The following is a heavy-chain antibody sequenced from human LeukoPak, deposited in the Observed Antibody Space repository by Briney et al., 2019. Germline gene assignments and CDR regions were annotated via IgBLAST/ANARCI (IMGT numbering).Heavy chain of an antibody. Sequence: TLSLTCTVSGGPISSSSYYWGWIRQPPGKALEWLALIYWNDDKRYSPSLKSRLTITKDTSKNQVVLTMTNMDPVDTATYYCAHTNGGYSSSLFDYWGQGTLVTVSS. CDR2: IYWNDDK. D-gene: IGHD6-6*01. CDR3: AHTNGGYSSSLFDY. CDR1: GGPISSSSYY. V-gene: IGHV2-5*01. J-gene: IGHJ4*02.